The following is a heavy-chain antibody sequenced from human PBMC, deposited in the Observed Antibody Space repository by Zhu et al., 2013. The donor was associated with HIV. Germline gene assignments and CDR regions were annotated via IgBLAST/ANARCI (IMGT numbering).Heavy chain of an antibody. J-gene: IGHJ4*03. D-gene: IGHD4-17*01. CDR1: GGTFRSFA. CDR3: ARLIYYGDQRSHFDS. V-gene: IGHV1-69*01. CDR2: IIPSIATA. Sequence: QVQLVQSGAEVKKPGSSVKVSCKASGGTFRSFAISWVRQAPGQGLEWMGGIIPSIATANYAQKFRGRVTISADQSTNTAYMELSSLRFEDTAVYYCARLIYYGDQRSHFDSWGPGDSLVTVS.